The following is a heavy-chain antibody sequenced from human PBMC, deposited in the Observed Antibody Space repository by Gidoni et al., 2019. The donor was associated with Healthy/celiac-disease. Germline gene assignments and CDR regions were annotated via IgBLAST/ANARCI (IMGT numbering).Heavy chain of an antibody. Sequence: QVQLQESGPGLVKPSQTLSLTCTVSGGSISSGGYYWSWIRQPPGKGLEWIGYIYYSGSTYYNPALKSRVTISVDTSKNQFSLKLSSVTAADTAVYYCARGDCSSTSCYSGITGTTRGWFDPWGQGTLVTVSS. J-gene: IGHJ5*02. CDR3: ARGDCSSTSCYSGITGTTRGWFDP. CDR1: GGSISSGGYY. CDR2: IYYSGST. V-gene: IGHV4-31*03. D-gene: IGHD2-2*02.